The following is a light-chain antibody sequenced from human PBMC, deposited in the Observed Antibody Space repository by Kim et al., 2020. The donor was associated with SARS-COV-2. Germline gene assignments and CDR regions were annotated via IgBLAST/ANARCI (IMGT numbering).Light chain of an antibody. CDR2: GKN. CDR3: NSRDSSGPVV. Sequence: SSELTQDPAVSVALGQTVRITCQGDSLRSYYASWYQQKPGQAPVLVIYGKNNRPSGIPDRFSGSSSGNTASLTITGAQAEDEADYYCNSRDSSGPVVFGGGTQLTVL. CDR1: SLRSYY. J-gene: IGLJ2*01. V-gene: IGLV3-19*01.